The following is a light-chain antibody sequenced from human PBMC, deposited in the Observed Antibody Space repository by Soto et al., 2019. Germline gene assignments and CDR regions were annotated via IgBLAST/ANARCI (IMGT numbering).Light chain of an antibody. CDR2: DAS. J-gene: IGKJ2*01. Sequence: EIVLTQSPATLSLSPGERATLSCRASQSVSSYLAWYQQKPGQAPRLLIYDASNRATGIPARFSGSGSGTDFTLTISSLEPEGFAVYYGQQRSNWPPLYTFGQGTKLEIK. CDR3: QQRSNWPPLYT. V-gene: IGKV3-11*01. CDR1: QSVSSY.